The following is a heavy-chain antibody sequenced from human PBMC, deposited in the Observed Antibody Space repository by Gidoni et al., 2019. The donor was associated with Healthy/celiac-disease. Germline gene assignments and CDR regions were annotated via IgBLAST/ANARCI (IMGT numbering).Heavy chain of an antibody. V-gene: IGHV1-69*06. Sequence: QVQLVQSGAEVKKPGSSVKVSCKASGGTFSRYAISWVRQAPGQGLEWMGGIIPIFGTANYAQKFQGRVTITADKSTSTAYMELSSLRSEDTAVYYCARAPVDTAMVDAYFDYWGQGTLVTVSS. CDR2: IIPIFGTA. D-gene: IGHD5-18*01. J-gene: IGHJ4*02. CDR3: ARAPVDTAMVDAYFDY. CDR1: GGTFSRYA.